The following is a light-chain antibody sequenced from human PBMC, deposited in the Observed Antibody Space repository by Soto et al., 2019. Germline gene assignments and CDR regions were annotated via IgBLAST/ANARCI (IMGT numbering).Light chain of an antibody. J-gene: IGKJ1*01. CDR1: QTVSSIY. Sequence: ELVLTQSPGILSLSPGERATLSCRASQTVSSIYLAWYQQKPGQAPRLLIYGISTRATGIPDRFSGSESGTDFTLNIGRLEPEDGEVYDGEQYGSSPRTFGQGTKVDIK. V-gene: IGKV3-20*01. CDR2: GIS. CDR3: EQYGSSPRT.